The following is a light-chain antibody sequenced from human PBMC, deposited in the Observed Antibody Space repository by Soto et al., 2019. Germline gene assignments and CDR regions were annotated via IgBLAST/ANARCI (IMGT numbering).Light chain of an antibody. V-gene: IGKV1-5*03. CDR3: QQYNSYWT. Sequence: DIQMTQSPSTLSASVGDRVTITCWASQSISSWLAWYQQKPGKAPKLLIYKASSLESGVPSRFSSSGSGTEFTLIINRLQPDDCAPYYCQQYNSYWTCGQGTKVVIK. J-gene: IGKJ1*01. CDR2: KAS. CDR1: QSISSW.